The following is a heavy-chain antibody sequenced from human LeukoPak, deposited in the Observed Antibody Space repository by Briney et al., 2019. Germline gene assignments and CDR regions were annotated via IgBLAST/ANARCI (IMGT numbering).Heavy chain of an antibody. CDR3: VRDAVMSPEVLLTAWDYFDC. V-gene: IGHV3-48*03. CDR2: ISGSGRTI. Sequence: GGSLRLSCAASGFTFSSYEMNWVRQAPGKGLEWVSYISGSGRTIDYADSVKGRFTISRDNTKNSVYLQMNSLRAEDTAIYFCVRDAVMSPEVLLTAWDYFDCWDQGTLVTVSS. CDR1: GFTFSSYE. J-gene: IGHJ4*02. D-gene: IGHD2-21*01.